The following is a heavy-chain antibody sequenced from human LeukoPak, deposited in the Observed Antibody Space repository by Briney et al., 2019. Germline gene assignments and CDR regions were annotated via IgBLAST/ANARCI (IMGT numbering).Heavy chain of an antibody. CDR2: IYYSGST. CDR1: GGSISSYY. Sequence: NPSETLSLTCTVSGGSISSYYWSWIRQPPGKGLEWIGYIYYSGSTNYNPSLKSRVTISVDTSKNQFSLKLSSVTAADTAVYYCARDTAVAGLGYWGQGTLVTVSS. CDR3: ARDTAVAGLGY. V-gene: IGHV4-59*01. J-gene: IGHJ4*02. D-gene: IGHD6-19*01.